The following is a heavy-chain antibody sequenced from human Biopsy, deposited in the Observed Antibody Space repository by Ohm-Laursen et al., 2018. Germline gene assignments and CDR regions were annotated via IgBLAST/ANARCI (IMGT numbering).Heavy chain of an antibody. CDR1: GYTFPSYG. CDR2: ISAYNGNR. CDR3: AREEDNSGYDYYGMDV. V-gene: IGHV1-18*01. J-gene: IGHJ6*02. Sequence: GASVKVSCKASGYTFPSYGISWVRQAPGQGLEWMGWISAYNGNRNYAQKFQGRVTMTTDTSTSTAYMELRSLRSDDTAVYFGAREEDNSGYDYYGMDVWGQGTTVTVSS. D-gene: IGHD3-22*01.